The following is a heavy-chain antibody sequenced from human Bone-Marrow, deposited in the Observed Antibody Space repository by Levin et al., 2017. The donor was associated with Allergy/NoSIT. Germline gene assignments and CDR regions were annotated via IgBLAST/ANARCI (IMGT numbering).Heavy chain of an antibody. CDR2: ITSSSSYI. Sequence: GGSLRLSCAASGFTFSSYSMNWVRQAPGKGLNWVSSITSSSSYIYYADSVKGRFTITRDNAKNSLYLQMNSLRADDTAVYYCARGLEYSGLPWGQGTLVTVSS. CDR3: ARGLEYSGLP. J-gene: IGHJ5*02. CDR1: GFTFSSYS. D-gene: IGHD5-12*01. V-gene: IGHV3-21*01.